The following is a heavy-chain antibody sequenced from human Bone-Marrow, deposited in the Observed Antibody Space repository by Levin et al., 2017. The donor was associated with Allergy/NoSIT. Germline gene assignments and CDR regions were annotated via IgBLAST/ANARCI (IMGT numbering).Heavy chain of an antibody. CDR1: SGSFSGYY. J-gene: IGHJ5*02. CDR2: INRSGTT. D-gene: IGHD3-22*01. V-gene: IGHV4-34*01. CDR3: AGVPRITLTAVPPGKWFDP. Sequence: NTSETLSLTCAVYSGSFSGYYWTWIRQPPGKGLEWIGEINRSGTTNYNPSLTSRVTISVDTSRNQFSLNLTSVTAADTAVYFCAGVPRITLTAVPPGKWFDPWGQGTLVTVSS.